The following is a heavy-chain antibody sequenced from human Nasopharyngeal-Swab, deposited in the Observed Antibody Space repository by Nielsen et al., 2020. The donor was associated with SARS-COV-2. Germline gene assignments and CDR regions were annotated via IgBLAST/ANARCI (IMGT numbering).Heavy chain of an antibody. Sequence: SETLSLTCAVSGGSISSYYWSWLRQPPGKGLEWSGYIPYSGSTNYNPSLKSRVSMSVDTSKNHFSVKFNLVTAADTAVYYCAGGRGSPGWDDKWFDPWGQGTLVTVSS. D-gene: IGHD3-9*01. CDR3: AGGRGSPGWDDKWFDP. V-gene: IGHV4-59*13. CDR2: IPYSGST. CDR1: GGSISSYY. J-gene: IGHJ5*02.